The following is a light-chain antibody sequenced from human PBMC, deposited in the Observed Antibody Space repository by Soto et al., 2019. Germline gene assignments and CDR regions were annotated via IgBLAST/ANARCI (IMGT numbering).Light chain of an antibody. Sequence: DIQMTQSPSTLSASVGDRVTITCRASQSISSWLAWYQQKPGKAPKLLIYKASSLESGVPSRFSGSGSGTEFTLTISSLQHDDFATYYFQQYNSYPWTFGQGNKVEIK. CDR2: KAS. V-gene: IGKV1-5*03. CDR1: QSISSW. CDR3: QQYNSYPWT. J-gene: IGKJ1*01.